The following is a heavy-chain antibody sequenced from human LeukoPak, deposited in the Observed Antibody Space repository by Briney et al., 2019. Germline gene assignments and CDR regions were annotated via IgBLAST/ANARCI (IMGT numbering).Heavy chain of an antibody. D-gene: IGHD3-10*01. CDR1: GGTFSSYA. CDR2: IIPIFGTA. V-gene: IGHV1-69*05. CDR3: ARGTASSFGYFDY. J-gene: IGHJ4*02. Sequence: GASVKVSCETSGGTFSSYAISWVRQAPGQGLEWMGRIIPIFGTANYAQKFQGRVTITTDESTSTAYMELSSLRSEDTAVYYCARGTASSFGYFDYWGQGTLVTVSS.